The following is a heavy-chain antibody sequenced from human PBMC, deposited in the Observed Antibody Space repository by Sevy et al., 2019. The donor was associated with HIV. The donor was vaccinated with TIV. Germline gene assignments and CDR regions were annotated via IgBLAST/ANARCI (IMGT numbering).Heavy chain of an antibody. J-gene: IGHJ6*02. CDR2: ISGSGGSST. CDR1: GFTFSTYA. CDR3: ARVVGYVSGNYYKYYYDLDV. D-gene: IGHD3-10*01. V-gene: IGHV3-23*01. Sequence: GGSLRLSCAVSGFTFSTYAMSWVRQAPGKGLEWVSAISGSGGSSTYYADSVKGRFTISRDNSKNTLYLQMNSLRAEDTAVYYCARVVGYVSGNYYKYYYDLDVWGQGTAVTVSS.